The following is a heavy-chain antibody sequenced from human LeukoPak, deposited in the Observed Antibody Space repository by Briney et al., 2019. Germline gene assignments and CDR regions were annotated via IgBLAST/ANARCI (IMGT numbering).Heavy chain of an antibody. D-gene: IGHD3-22*01. V-gene: IGHV1-24*01. CDR3: ATAQYYYDSSGYYYFDY. Sequence: GASVKVSCKVSGYTLTELSMHWLRQAPGKGLEWMGGFDPEDGETIYAQKFQGRVTMTEDTSTDTAYMELSSLRSEDTAVYYCATAQYYYDSSGYYYFDYWGQGTLFTVSS. CDR2: FDPEDGET. J-gene: IGHJ4*02. CDR1: GYTLTELS.